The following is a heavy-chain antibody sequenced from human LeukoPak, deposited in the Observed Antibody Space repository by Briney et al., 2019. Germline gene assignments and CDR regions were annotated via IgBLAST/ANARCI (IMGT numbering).Heavy chain of an antibody. CDR2: ISGSSVST. Sequence: GGSLRLSCAASGFTFSSYGMSWVRQAPGKGLEWVSAISGSSVSTYYADSVKGRFTISRDNSKNTVYLQMNSLRAEDTAVYYFAKLREFYSENYYDYWGQGNLVTVSS. J-gene: IGHJ4*02. CDR3: AKLREFYSENYYDY. V-gene: IGHV3-23*01. CDR1: GFTFSSYG. D-gene: IGHD1-26*01.